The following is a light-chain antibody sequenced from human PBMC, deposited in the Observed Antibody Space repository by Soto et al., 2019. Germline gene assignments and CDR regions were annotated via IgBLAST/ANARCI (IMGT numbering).Light chain of an antibody. Sequence: DIQMTQSPSTLSASVGDRVTITCRASQSISSWLAWYQRKPGKAPKLLIYDASSLESGVPSRFSGSGSGTEFTLTISSLQPDDFATYYCQQYNRYSWTFGQETKV. CDR3: QQYNRYSWT. V-gene: IGKV1-5*01. CDR2: DAS. CDR1: QSISSW. J-gene: IGKJ1*01.